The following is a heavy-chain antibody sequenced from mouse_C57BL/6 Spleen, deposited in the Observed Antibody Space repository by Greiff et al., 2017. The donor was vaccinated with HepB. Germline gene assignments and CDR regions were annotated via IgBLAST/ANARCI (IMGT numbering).Heavy chain of an antibody. D-gene: IGHD1-1*01. CDR1: GYTFTSYW. V-gene: IGHV1-72*01. CDR3: ARGGTTVVAYYYAMDY. CDR2: IDPNSGGT. Sequence: QVQLQQSGAELVKPGASVKLSCKASGYTFTSYWMHWVKQRPGRGLEWIGRIDPNSGGTKYNEKFKSKATLTVDKPSSTAYMQLSSLTSEDSAVYYCARGGTTVVAYYYAMDYWGQGTSVTVSS. J-gene: IGHJ4*01.